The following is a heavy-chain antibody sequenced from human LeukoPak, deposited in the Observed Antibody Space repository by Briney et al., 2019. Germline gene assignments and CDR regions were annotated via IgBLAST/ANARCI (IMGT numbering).Heavy chain of an antibody. Sequence: PSETLSLTCSVSGGSISSYYWSWIRQPPGKGLEWIGYIYYSGSTNYNPSLKSRVTISVDTSKNQFSLELSSVTAAGTAVYYCARSTYYYYGMDVWGQGTTVTVSS. J-gene: IGHJ6*02. CDR1: GGSISSYY. CDR2: IYYSGST. CDR3: ARSTYYYYGMDV. V-gene: IGHV4-59*08.